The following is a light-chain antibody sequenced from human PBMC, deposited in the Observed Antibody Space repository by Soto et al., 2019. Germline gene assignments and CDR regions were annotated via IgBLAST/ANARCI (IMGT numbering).Light chain of an antibody. CDR2: AAS. J-gene: IGKJ1*01. V-gene: IGKV3-20*01. Sequence: EIVLTQSPVTLSLSPGERATLSCRASRSFASSYLGWYQQKPGQAPRLLIYAASTRATGIPDRFSGSGSATDFTLTISRLEPEDFAVYFCHHYASTFGQGTKVEIK. CDR1: RSFASSY. CDR3: HHYAST.